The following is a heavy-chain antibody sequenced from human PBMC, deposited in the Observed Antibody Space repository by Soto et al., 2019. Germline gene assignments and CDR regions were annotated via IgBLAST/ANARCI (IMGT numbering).Heavy chain of an antibody. CDR1: GFNVMSYW. CDR3: ARDIGFDYVN. J-gene: IGHJ4*02. Sequence: LRLSCAVSGFNVMSYWMSWVRQAPGKGLEWVASIKDDGSEIYYLQSVRGRFTISRDSAGNALHLAMNYLSAEDTGVYFCARDIGFDYVNWGQGTLATVSS. CDR2: IKDDGSEI. D-gene: IGHD3-16*01. V-gene: IGHV3-7*01.